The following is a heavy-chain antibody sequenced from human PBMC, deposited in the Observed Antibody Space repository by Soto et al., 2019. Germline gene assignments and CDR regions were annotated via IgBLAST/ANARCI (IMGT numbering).Heavy chain of an antibody. J-gene: IGHJ5*02. CDR1: GGSISSYY. D-gene: IGHD3-9*01. V-gene: IGHV4-59*01. CDR2: IYYSGST. Sequence: PLETLSLTCTVSGGSISSYYWSWIRQPPGKGLEWIGYIYYSGSTNYNPSLKSRVTISVDTSKNQFSLKLSSVTAADTAVYYCAREVNYDILTGYFRSYNWFDPWGQGTLVTVSS. CDR3: AREVNYDILTGYFRSYNWFDP.